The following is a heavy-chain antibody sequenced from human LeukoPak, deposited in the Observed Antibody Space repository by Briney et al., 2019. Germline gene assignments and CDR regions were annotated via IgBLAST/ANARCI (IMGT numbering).Heavy chain of an antibody. CDR2: IIPIFGTA. CDR3: ARGVRAHYYGSGSHEDDAFDI. Sequence: GASVKVSCKASGGTFSSYAISWVRQAPGQGLEWMGGIIPIFGTANYAQKFQGRVTITTDESTSTAYMELSSLRSEDTAVYYCARGVRAHYYGSGSHEDDAFDIWGQGTMVTVSS. CDR1: GGTFSSYA. J-gene: IGHJ3*02. V-gene: IGHV1-69*05. D-gene: IGHD3-10*01.